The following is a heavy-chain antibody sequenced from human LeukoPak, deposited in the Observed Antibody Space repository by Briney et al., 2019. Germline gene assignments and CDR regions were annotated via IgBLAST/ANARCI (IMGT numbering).Heavy chain of an antibody. CDR2: IKEDGSEK. Sequence: GGSLRLSCSCAASGITFDTYWMHWVRQSLGKGLEWVAAIKEDGSEKYYVDSVKGRFTISRDKAKNSLHLQMNSLRAEDTAVYYCATDFDWGQGTLVTVSS. J-gene: IGHJ4*02. CDR1: GITFDTYW. V-gene: IGHV3-7*01. CDR3: ATDFD.